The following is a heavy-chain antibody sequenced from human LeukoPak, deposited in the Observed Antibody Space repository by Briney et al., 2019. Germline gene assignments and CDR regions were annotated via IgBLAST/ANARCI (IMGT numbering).Heavy chain of an antibody. CDR3: AGTYDSRNGYFDY. CDR2: IIPIFGTA. CDR1: GYTFTSYG. V-gene: IGHV1-69*13. J-gene: IGHJ4*02. Sequence: GASVKVSCKASGYTFTSYGISWVRQAPGQGLEWMGGIIPIFGTANYAQKFQGRVTITADESTSTAYMELSSLRSEDTAVYYCAGTYDSRNGYFDYWGQGTLVTVSS. D-gene: IGHD3-22*01.